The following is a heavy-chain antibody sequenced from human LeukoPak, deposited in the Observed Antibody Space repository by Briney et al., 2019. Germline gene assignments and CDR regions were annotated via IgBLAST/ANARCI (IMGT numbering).Heavy chain of an antibody. D-gene: IGHD3-22*01. Sequence: ASVKVSCKASGGTFSSYAISWVRQAPGQGLEWMGRIIPILGIANYAQKFQGRVTITADKSTSTAYMELSSLRSEDTAVYYCARVLYYYDSSGLRGMDVWGQGTTVTVSS. V-gene: IGHV1-69*04. J-gene: IGHJ6*02. CDR2: IIPILGIA. CDR1: GGTFSSYA. CDR3: ARVLYYYDSSGLRGMDV.